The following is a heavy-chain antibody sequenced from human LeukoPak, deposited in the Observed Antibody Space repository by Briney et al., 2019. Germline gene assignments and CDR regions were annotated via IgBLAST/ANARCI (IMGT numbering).Heavy chain of an antibody. CDR2: ISSSSSYI. D-gene: IGHD3-22*01. Sequence: GGSLRLSCAASGFTFSSYSMNWVRQAPGKGLEWVSSISSSSSYIYYADSVRGRFTISRDNAKNSLYLQMNSLRAEDTAVYYCARDKHFAPYYYDSSGYPRGYWGQGTLVTVSS. J-gene: IGHJ4*02. V-gene: IGHV3-21*01. CDR3: ARDKHFAPYYYDSSGYPRGY. CDR1: GFTFSSYS.